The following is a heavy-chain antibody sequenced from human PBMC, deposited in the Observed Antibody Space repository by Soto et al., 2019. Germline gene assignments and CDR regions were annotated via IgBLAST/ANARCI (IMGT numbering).Heavy chain of an antibody. CDR2: ISYDGSNK. CDR3: AQAGTPSGKYNWFDP. CDR1: GFTFSSYA. D-gene: IGHD3-10*01. Sequence: QVQLVESGGGVVQPGRSLRLSCAASGFTFSSYAMHWVRQAPGKGLEWVAVISYDGSNKYYADSVKGRFTISRDNSKNTLHLQMNSLRAEDTAVYYCAQAGTPSGKYNWFDPWGQGTLVTVSS. J-gene: IGHJ5*02. V-gene: IGHV3-30-3*02.